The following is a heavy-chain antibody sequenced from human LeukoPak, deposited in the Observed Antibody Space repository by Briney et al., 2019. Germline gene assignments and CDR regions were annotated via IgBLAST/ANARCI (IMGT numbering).Heavy chain of an antibody. V-gene: IGHV3-30-3*01. CDR3: ARTYDSSGFDAFDI. D-gene: IGHD3-22*01. CDR1: GFTFSSYA. J-gene: IGHJ3*02. Sequence: GGSLRLSCAASGFTFSSYAMHWVRQAPGKGLEWVAVISYDGSNKYYADYVKGRFTISRDNSKNTLYLQMNSLRAEDTAVYYCARTYDSSGFDAFDIWGQGTMVTVSS. CDR2: ISYDGSNK.